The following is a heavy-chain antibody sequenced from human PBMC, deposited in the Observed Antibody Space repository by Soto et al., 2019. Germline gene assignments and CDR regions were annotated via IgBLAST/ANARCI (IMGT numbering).Heavy chain of an antibody. CDR3: ASHPRDSSGYWYYFDY. V-gene: IGHV3-7*01. CDR1: GFTFSDYW. CDR2: IKQDGNEK. D-gene: IGHD3-22*01. Sequence: PGGSLRLSCAVSGFTFSDYWMSWVRQAPGKGLEWVANIKQDGNEKYYVDSVKGRFTISRDNAKNSLYLQMNSLRAEDTAVYYCASHPRDSSGYWYYFDYWGQGTLVTVSS. J-gene: IGHJ4*02.